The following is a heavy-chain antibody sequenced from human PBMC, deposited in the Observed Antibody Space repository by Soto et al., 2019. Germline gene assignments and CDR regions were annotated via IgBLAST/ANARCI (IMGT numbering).Heavy chain of an antibody. Sequence: PXVSLRLSCAASGFTFSKYAMHWVRQARGTGLEWVAVISNDGSNPYYADSVKGRFTISRDNSKNTLYLQMNSLREEDTAVYYCARTGYDRSGYFVEYYFDYWGQGTLVTVSS. J-gene: IGHJ4*02. V-gene: IGHV3-30-3*01. CDR2: ISNDGSNP. D-gene: IGHD3-22*01. CDR1: GFTFSKYA. CDR3: ARTGYDRSGYFVEYYFDY.